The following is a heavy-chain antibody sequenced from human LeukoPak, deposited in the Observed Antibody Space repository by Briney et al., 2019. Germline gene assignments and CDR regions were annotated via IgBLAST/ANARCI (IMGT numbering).Heavy chain of an antibody. Sequence: HPGGSLRLSCAASGFTFSSYAMTWVRQAPGKGLEWVSGISGGNGATYYADSVKGRFTISTDNSKNTLYLQMNSLRVEDTAVYYCAKSYYYGSGSPSLDYWGQGTLVTVSS. CDR1: GFTFSSYA. J-gene: IGHJ4*02. D-gene: IGHD3-10*01. CDR2: ISGGNGAT. V-gene: IGHV3-23*01. CDR3: AKSYYYGSGSPSLDY.